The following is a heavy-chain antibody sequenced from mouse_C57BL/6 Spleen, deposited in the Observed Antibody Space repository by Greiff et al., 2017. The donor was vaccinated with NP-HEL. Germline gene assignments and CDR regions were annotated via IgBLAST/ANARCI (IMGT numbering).Heavy chain of an antibody. D-gene: IGHD1-1*01. V-gene: IGHV1-63*01. J-gene: IGHJ2*01. CDR3: ARSRIFDY. CDR2: IYPGGGYT. Sequence: QVHVKQSGAELVRPGTSVKMSCKASGYTFTNYWIGWAKQRPGHGLEWIGDIYPGGGYTNYNEKFKGKATLTADKSSSTAYMQFSSLTSEDSAIYYCARSRIFDYWGQGTTLTVSS. CDR1: GYTFTNYW.